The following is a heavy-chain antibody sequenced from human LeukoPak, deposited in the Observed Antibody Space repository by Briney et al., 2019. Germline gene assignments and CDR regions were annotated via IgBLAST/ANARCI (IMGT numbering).Heavy chain of an antibody. D-gene: IGHD3-3*01. CDR1: GSTFSSYA. V-gene: IGHV3-23*01. CDR2: ISGSGGST. CDR3: AKRYYDFWSGPYNWFDP. Sequence: PGRSLRLSCAASGSTFSSYAMSWVRQAPGKGLEWVSAISGSGGSTYYADSVKGRFTISRDNSKNTLYLQMNSLRAEDTAVYYCAKRYYDFWSGPYNWFDPWGQGTLVTVSS. J-gene: IGHJ5*02.